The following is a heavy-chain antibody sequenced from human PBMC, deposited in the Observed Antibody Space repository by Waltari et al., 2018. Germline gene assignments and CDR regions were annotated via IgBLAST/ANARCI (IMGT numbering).Heavy chain of an antibody. CDR3: ARVHRDSSGYPNWFYP. CDR2: IYYSGST. V-gene: IGHV4-59*01. D-gene: IGHD3-22*01. J-gene: IGHJ5*02. CDR1: GGSISSYY. Sequence: QVQLQESGPGLVKPSETPSLTCTVSGGSISSYYWSWFRQPPGKGLEWIGYIYYSGSTNYNPSLKRRVTISVDTPKNPFSLKLSSVTAADTPVYYCARVHRDSSGYPNWFYPWGQGTLVTVSS.